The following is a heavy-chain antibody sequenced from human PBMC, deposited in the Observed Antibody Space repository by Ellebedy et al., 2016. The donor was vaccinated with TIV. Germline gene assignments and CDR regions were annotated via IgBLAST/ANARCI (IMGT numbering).Heavy chain of an antibody. CDR2: IKSKRDGVTT. CDR1: GFSFSDAW. CDR3: ITDDTGHDWGY. J-gene: IGHJ4*02. V-gene: IGHV3-15*01. D-gene: IGHD5-12*01. Sequence: GGSLRLXXAASGFSFSDAWMNWVRQAPGKRLEWVGRIKSKRDGVTTDYAAPVKGRFTISRDDSKNTLSLQMNSLKTEDTAMYYCITDDTGHDWGYWGQGTLVTASS.